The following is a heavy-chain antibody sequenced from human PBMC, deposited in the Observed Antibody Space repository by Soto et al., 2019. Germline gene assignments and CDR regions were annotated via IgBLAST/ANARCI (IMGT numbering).Heavy chain of an antibody. J-gene: IGHJ6*02. D-gene: IGHD5-12*01. CDR2: ISYSGST. V-gene: IGHV4-39*01. Sequence: SETLSLTCTGSGGSISSSSYYWGWIRQPPGKGLEWIGSISYSGSTYCNPSLKSRVTMSVDTSKNQFSLKLSSVTAADTAVYYCARADSGYAHGYYYYGMDVWGQGTTVTVSS. CDR3: ARADSGYAHGYYYYGMDV. CDR1: GGSISSSSYY.